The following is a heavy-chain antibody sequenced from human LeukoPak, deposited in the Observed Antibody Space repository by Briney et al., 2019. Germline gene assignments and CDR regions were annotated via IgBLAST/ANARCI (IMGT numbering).Heavy chain of an antibody. CDR2: ISSGSTTI. V-gene: IGHV3-48*01. CDR1: GFTFSSYS. Sequence: GGSLRLSCAASGFTFSSYSMNWVRQAPGKGLEWVAYISSGSTTIYYKDSVKGRFTISRDNANNSLDLQMNSLRAEDTAVYYCARVSRFPGYVGAFDIWGQGTTVTVSS. J-gene: IGHJ3*02. D-gene: IGHD6-13*01. CDR3: ARVSRFPGYVGAFDI.